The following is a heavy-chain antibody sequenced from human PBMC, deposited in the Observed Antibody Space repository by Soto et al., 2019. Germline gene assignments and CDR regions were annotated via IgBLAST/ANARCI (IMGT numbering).Heavy chain of an antibody. CDR3: ARIRVSGVPGGDY. CDR1: GGSISSNSYY. V-gene: IGHV4-39*01. CDR2: IYYSGST. J-gene: IGHJ4*02. D-gene: IGHD3-3*02. Sequence: QLQLQESGPGLVKPSETLSLTCSVSGGSISSNSYYWGWVRQPPGKGLEWIGSIYYSGSTFYNSSLKSRVTISVNTSKKQFSLKLNAVTAADTAVYYCARIRVSGVPGGDYWGQGTLVTVSS.